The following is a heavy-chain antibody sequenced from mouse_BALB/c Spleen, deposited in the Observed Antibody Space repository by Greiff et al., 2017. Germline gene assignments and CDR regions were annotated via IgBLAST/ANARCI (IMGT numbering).Heavy chain of an antibody. V-gene: IGHV5-17*02. CDR1: GFTFSSFG. CDR2: ISSGSSTI. J-gene: IGHJ4*01. D-gene: IGHD1-1*01. Sequence: DVMLVESGGGLVQPGGSRKLSCAASGFTFSSFGMHWVRQAPEKGLEWVAYISSGSSTIYYADTVKGRFTISRDNPKNTLFLQMTSLRSEDTAMYYCAFTTVDRFYAMDYWGQGTSVTVSS. CDR3: AFTTVDRFYAMDY.